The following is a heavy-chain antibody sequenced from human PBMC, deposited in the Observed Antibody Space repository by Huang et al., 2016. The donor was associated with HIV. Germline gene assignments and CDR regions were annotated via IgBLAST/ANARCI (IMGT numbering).Heavy chain of an antibody. CDR2: ISGYNGNT. Sequence: QVQLVQSGAEVKKPGASVKVSCKASGNTFSGYGISWVRQAPGQGVEWMGWISGYNGNTNYVVNLQGRVTMTTDTSTSTAYMELRSLRSDDTAVYYCARDRRPYSGSYLGYWGQGTLVTVSS. J-gene: IGHJ4*02. CDR3: ARDRRPYSGSYLGY. D-gene: IGHD1-26*01. V-gene: IGHV1-18*04. CDR1: GNTFSGYG.